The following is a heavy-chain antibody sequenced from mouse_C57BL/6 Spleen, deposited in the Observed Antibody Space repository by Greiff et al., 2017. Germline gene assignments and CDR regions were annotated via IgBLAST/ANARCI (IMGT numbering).Heavy chain of an antibody. J-gene: IGHJ2*01. CDR2: INPSTGGT. Sequence: EVQLQQSGPELVKPGASVKISCKASGYSFTGYYMNWVKQSPEKSLEWIGEINPSTGGTTYNQKFKAKATLTVDKSSSTAYMQLKSLTSEDSAVYYCASPHYYGSSRDDWGQGTTLTVSS. CDR1: GYSFTGYY. D-gene: IGHD1-1*01. V-gene: IGHV1-42*01. CDR3: ASPHYYGSSRDD.